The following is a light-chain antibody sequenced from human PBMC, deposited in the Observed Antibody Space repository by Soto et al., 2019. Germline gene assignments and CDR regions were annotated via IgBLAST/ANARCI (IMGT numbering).Light chain of an antibody. V-gene: IGKV4-1*01. CDR2: RAS. Sequence: DIVMTQSPDSLAVSLGERATINCKSSQSVLYSSNNKNYLAWYQQKPGQPPKLLIYRASTRESGVPDRFSGSGSGTDFTLTISSLQAEDVAVYYCQQYYSTPMYTFDQGTKLEIK. CDR3: QQYYSTPMYT. CDR1: QSVLYSSNNKNY. J-gene: IGKJ2*01.